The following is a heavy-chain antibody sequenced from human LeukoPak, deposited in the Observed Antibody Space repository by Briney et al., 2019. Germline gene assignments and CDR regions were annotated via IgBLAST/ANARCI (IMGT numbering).Heavy chain of an antibody. V-gene: IGHV3-53*01. CDR1: GFTVSINY. Sequence: PGGSLRLSCAASGFTVSINYMSWVRRAPGKGLEWVSVIYSGGSTYYADSVKGRFTISRDNSKNTLYLQMNSLRAEDTAVYYCARELQYYFDYWGQGTLVTVSS. D-gene: IGHD2-15*01. J-gene: IGHJ4*02. CDR2: IYSGGST. CDR3: ARELQYYFDY.